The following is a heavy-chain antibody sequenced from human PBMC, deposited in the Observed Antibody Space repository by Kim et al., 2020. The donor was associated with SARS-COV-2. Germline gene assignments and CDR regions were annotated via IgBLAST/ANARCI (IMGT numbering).Heavy chain of an antibody. CDR3: ARGIAAAGRPNWGDWFDP. CDR2: IYYSGST. V-gene: IGHV4-39*07. J-gene: IGHJ5*02. CDR1: GGSISSSSYY. Sequence: SETLSLTCTVSGGSISSSSYYWGWIRQPPGKGLEWIGSIYYSGSTYYNPSLKSRVTISVDTSKNQFSLKLSSVTAADTAVYYCARGIAAAGRPNWGDWFDPWGQGTLVTVSS. D-gene: IGHD6-13*01.